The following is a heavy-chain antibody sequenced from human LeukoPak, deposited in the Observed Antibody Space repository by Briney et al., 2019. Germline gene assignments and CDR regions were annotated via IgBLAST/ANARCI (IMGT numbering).Heavy chain of an antibody. D-gene: IGHD1-14*01. Sequence: ASVKVSCKASGGTFSSYAISWVRQAPGQGLEWMGGIIPIFGTANYAQKFQGRVTITADKSTSTAYMELSSLRSEDTAVCYCARALYNWNHAPYYYYGMDVWGKGTTVTVSS. V-gene: IGHV1-69*06. CDR2: IIPIFGTA. CDR1: GGTFSSYA. J-gene: IGHJ6*04. CDR3: ARALYNWNHAPYYYYGMDV.